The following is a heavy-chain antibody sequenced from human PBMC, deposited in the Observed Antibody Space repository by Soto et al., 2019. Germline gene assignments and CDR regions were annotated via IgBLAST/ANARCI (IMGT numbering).Heavy chain of an antibody. CDR2: ISGSGSST. CDR1: GFTFGSYA. Sequence: PGGSLRLSCAASGFTFGSYAMSWVRQAPGKGLEWVSAISGSGSSTYYADSVKGRFTISRDNSKNTLYLQMNSLRAEDTAVYYCAKDFNSGWYYYYYGMDVWGQGTTVTVSS. J-gene: IGHJ6*02. V-gene: IGHV3-23*01. CDR3: AKDFNSGWYYYYYGMDV. D-gene: IGHD6-19*01.